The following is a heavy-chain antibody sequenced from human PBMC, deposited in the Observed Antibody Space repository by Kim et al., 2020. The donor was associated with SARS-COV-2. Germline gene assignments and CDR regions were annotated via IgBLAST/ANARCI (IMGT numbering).Heavy chain of an antibody. CDR1: GFTFSTYG. CDR3: AKGRWYGDHPTDY. J-gene: IGHJ4*02. Sequence: GGSLRLSCAASGFTFSTYGIHWVRQAPGKGLEWVAVISYDGGDKYYTDSVKGRFTISRDNSKNTLYLQMNSLRAEDTAVYYCAKGRWYGDHPTDYWGQGTLVTVSS. CDR2: ISYDGGDK. V-gene: IGHV3-30*18. D-gene: IGHD4-17*01.